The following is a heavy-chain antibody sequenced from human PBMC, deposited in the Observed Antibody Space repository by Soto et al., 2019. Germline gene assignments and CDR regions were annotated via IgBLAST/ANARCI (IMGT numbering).Heavy chain of an antibody. CDR2: ISAYNGNT. D-gene: IGHD3-3*01. V-gene: IGHV1-18*01. Sequence: VSVKVSCKASGYTFTSYGISWVRQAPGQWLEWMGWISAYNGNTNYAQKLQGRVTMPTDTSTSTAYMELRSLRSDDTAVYYCARDKNFWSGYFGLDNYYYYYGMDVWGQGTTVTVSS. CDR1: GYTFTSYG. J-gene: IGHJ6*02. CDR3: ARDKNFWSGYFGLDNYYYYYGMDV.